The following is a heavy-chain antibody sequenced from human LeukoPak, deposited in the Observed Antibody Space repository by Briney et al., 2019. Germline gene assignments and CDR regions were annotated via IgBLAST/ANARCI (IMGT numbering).Heavy chain of an antibody. CDR1: GASISSYY. CDR3: ARPAVAASGDYYYMDV. Sequence: PSETLSLTCTVSGASISSYYWSWIRQPPGKVLEWIGYIYYSGSTNYNPSLKSRVTISVDTSKNQFSLKLSSVTAADTAVYYCARPAVAASGDYYYMDVWGKGTTVTVSS. CDR2: IYYSGST. J-gene: IGHJ6*03. D-gene: IGHD6-19*01. V-gene: IGHV4-59*08.